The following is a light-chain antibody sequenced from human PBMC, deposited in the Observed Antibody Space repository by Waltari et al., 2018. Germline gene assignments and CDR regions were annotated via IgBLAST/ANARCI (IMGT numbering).Light chain of an antibody. J-gene: IGKJ4*01. Sequence: DIVMTQSPDSLAVSLGERATLTGTSSQSVFFRPNSKNYVSLFQQKPGQPPKLLISWASTRESGVPDRFSGSGSGTDFTLTISSLQAEDVALYYCQHFYNSPFTFGGGTKVEIK. V-gene: IGKV4-1*01. CDR2: WAS. CDR3: QHFYNSPFT. CDR1: QSVFFRPNSKNY.